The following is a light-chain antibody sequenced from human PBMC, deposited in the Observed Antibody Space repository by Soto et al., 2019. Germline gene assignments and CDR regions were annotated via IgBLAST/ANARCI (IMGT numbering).Light chain of an antibody. CDR3: SSYAGSNKLV. Sequence: QSVLTQPPSASGSPGQSVTISCTGTSSDVGGYNYVSWYQQHPGKAPKLMIYEVSKRPSGVPDRFSGSKSGNTASLTVSGLQAEDEADYFCSSYAGSNKLVFGGGTKLTVL. CDR1: SSDVGGYNY. CDR2: EVS. V-gene: IGLV2-8*01. J-gene: IGLJ2*01.